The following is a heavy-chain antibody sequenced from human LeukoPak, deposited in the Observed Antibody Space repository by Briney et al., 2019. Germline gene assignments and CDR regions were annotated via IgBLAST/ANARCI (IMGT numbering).Heavy chain of an antibody. Sequence: GASVKVSCKASGYTFTSYYMHWVRQPPGQGLEWMGIINPSGGSTSYAQKFQGRVTMTRDTSTSTVYMELSSLRSEDTAVYYCARETAEDPLYYGSGSCYFDYWGQGTLVTVSS. J-gene: IGHJ4*02. V-gene: IGHV1-46*01. CDR1: GYTFTSYY. CDR3: ARETAEDPLYYGSGSCYFDY. D-gene: IGHD3-10*01. CDR2: INPSGGST.